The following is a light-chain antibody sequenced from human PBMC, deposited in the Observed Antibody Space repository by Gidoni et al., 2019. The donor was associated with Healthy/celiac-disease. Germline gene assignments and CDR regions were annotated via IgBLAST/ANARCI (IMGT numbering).Light chain of an antibody. V-gene: IGKV3-11*01. CDR2: DAS. CDR1: QSVSSY. CDR3: KQRSNWPPYT. Sequence: IVLTQSPAPLSLSPGERATLSCRASQSVSSYVAWYQQKPGQAPRLLSNDASNRATGITDRYSGRGSGTDFTLTISSLEPEDFEVYYCKQRSNWPPYTFGQGTKLEIK. J-gene: IGKJ2*01.